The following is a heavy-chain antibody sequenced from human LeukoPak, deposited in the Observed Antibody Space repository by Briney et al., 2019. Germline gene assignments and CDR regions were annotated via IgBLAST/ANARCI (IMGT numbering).Heavy chain of an antibody. CDR3: AKLYGDYVGFDY. V-gene: IGHV3-30*18. Sequence: GRSLRLSCAASGFTFSSYGMHWVRQAPGKGLEWVAVISYDGSNKYYADSVKGRFTISRDNSKNTLYLQMNSLRAEDTAVYYCAKLYGDYVGFDYWGQGTLVTVSS. CDR1: GFTFSSYG. D-gene: IGHD4-17*01. J-gene: IGHJ4*02. CDR2: ISYDGSNK.